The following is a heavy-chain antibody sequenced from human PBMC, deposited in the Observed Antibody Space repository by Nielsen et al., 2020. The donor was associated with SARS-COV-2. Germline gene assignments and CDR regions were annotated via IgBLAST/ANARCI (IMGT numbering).Heavy chain of an antibody. Sequence: GESLKISCAASGFTFSSYWMNWVRQAPGKGLEWVANIKQDGSEKYYGDSVKGRFTISRDNAKNSLYLQMNSLRAEDTALYYCAKAVGGFDYWGQGTLVTVSS. V-gene: IGHV3-7*03. J-gene: IGHJ4*02. CDR3: AKAVGGFDY. D-gene: IGHD2-15*01. CDR2: IKQDGSEK. CDR1: GFTFSSYW.